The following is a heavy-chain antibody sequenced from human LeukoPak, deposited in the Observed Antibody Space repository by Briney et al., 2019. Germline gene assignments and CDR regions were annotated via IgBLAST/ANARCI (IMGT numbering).Heavy chain of an antibody. CDR3: ARQAGGGSYELTYAFDI. D-gene: IGHD1-26*01. CDR1: GGTFSSYA. CDR2: IIPIFGTA. Sequence: GASVKVSCKASGGTFSSYAISWVRQAPGQGLEWMGGIIPIFGTANYAQKFQGRVTITADESTSTAYMELSSLRSEDTAVYYCARQAGGGSYELTYAFDIWGQGTMVTVSS. J-gene: IGHJ3*02. V-gene: IGHV1-69*13.